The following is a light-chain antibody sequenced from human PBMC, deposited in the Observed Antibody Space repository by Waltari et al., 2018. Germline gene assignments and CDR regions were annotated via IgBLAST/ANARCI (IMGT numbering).Light chain of an antibody. J-gene: IGLJ2*01. CDR2: DVI. CDR1: SSDVGDHNY. V-gene: IGLV2-14*03. Sequence: QSALTQIASVAGSPGQSITISCTGTSSDVGDHNYVSWYQQHPGKLPKLLIYDVISRPSGVSTRFSGSKSGNTASLTISGLQAEDEADYYCSAYTRGVVLGGGTQLTVL. CDR3: SAYTRGVV.